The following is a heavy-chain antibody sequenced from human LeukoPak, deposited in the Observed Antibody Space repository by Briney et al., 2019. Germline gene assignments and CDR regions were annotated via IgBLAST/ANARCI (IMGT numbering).Heavy chain of an antibody. CDR3: AKDRIAARPNSFDY. Sequence: GGSLRLSCAASGFTFSNYWMSWVRQAPGKGLEWVANIKEDGSEKNYVDSVKGRFTISRDNSKNTLYLQMNSLRAEDTAVYYCAKDRIAARPNSFDYWGQGTLVTASS. D-gene: IGHD6-6*01. V-gene: IGHV3-7*03. CDR2: IKEDGSEK. CDR1: GFTFSNYW. J-gene: IGHJ4*02.